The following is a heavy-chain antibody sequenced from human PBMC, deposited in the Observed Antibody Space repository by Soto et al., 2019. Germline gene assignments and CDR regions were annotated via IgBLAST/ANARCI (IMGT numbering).Heavy chain of an antibody. CDR2: IIPMYGTT. Sequence: QVQLVQSGAEVKKPGSSVKVSCKASGGTFRSYVTSWVRQAPGQGLEWLGGIIPMYGTTYYAQTFQGRVTSSADEATSTAFMELSSLRSEDTAGYYCARIGTLDWSDDYWGQGTLVTVSS. J-gene: IGHJ4*02. CDR1: GGTFRSYV. CDR3: ARIGTLDWSDDY. D-gene: IGHD1-1*01. V-gene: IGHV1-69*12.